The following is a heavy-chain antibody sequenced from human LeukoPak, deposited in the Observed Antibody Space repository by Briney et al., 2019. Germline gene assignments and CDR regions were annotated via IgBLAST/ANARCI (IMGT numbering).Heavy chain of an antibody. J-gene: IGHJ3*02. V-gene: IGHV3-23*01. D-gene: IGHD3-22*01. Sequence: GGSLRLSCAASGFTFSSYAMSWVRQAPGKWLEWISGISGSGGSTYYADSVKGRFTISRDNSKNTLYLQMNSLRVEDTAVYYCANDDYYDSSGQLDAFDIWGQGTMVTVSS. CDR1: GFTFSSYA. CDR2: ISGSGGST. CDR3: ANDDYYDSSGQLDAFDI.